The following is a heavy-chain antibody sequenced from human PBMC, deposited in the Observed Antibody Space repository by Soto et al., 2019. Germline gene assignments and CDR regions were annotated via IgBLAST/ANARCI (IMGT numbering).Heavy chain of an antibody. CDR2: ISSSGNT. D-gene: IGHD3-22*01. V-gene: IGHV4-59*01. Sequence: SETLSLTCTVSDGSISNFYWSWIRQPPGKGLEWIGYISSSGNTNYNPSLKSRVSISVDTSKNQFSLNLTSVTAADTAVYYCARAPMVLTRSYSDSWGQGTPVTVSS. CDR1: DGSISNFY. CDR3: ARAPMVLTRSYSDS. J-gene: IGHJ4*02.